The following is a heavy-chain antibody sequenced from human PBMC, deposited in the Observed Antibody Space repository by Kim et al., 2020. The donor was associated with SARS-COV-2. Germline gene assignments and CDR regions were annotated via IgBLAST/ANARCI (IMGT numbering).Heavy chain of an antibody. J-gene: IGHJ6*03. CDR2: INVGNGNT. CDR1: GYTFTSYA. Sequence: ASVKVSCKASGYTFTSYAMHWVRQAPGQRLEWMGWINVGNGNTKYSQKFQGRVTITRDTSASTAYMELSSLRSEDTAVYYCASEGCSGGSCYSSYYYYYYMDVWGKGPTVTVSS. CDR3: ASEGCSGGSCYSSYYYYYYMDV. V-gene: IGHV1-3*01. D-gene: IGHD2-15*01.